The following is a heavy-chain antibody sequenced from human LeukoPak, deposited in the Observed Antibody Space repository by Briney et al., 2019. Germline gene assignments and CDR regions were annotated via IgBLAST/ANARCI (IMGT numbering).Heavy chain of an antibody. Sequence: GGSLRLSCAASGFTFSSYTMSWVRQASGKGLEWVSAISGSGGSTYYADSVKGRFTISRDNSKNTLCLQMNSLRAEDTAVYYCAKDPSPDYGYLDYWGQGTLVTVSS. CDR3: AKDPSPDYGYLDY. J-gene: IGHJ4*02. CDR1: GFTFSSYT. V-gene: IGHV3-23*01. CDR2: ISGSGGST. D-gene: IGHD4-17*01.